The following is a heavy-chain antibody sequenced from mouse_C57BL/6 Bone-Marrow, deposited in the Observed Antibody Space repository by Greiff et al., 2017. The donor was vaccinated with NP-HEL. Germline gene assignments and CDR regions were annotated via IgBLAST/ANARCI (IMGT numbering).Heavy chain of an antibody. CDR2: IYPSDSET. J-gene: IGHJ3*01. D-gene: IGHD2-1*01. CDR3: ALYYTIPFAY. V-gene: IGHV1-61*01. Sequence: VQLQQPGAELVRPGSSVKLSCKASGYTFTSYWMDWVKQRPGQGLEWIGNIYPSDSETHYNQKFKDKATLTVDKSSSTAYMQLSSLTSEDSAVYYCALYYTIPFAYWGQGTLVTVSA. CDR1: GYTFTSYW.